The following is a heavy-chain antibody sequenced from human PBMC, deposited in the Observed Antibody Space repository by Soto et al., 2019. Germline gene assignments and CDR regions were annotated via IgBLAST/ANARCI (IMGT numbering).Heavy chain of an antibody. CDR2: IYYSGST. D-gene: IGHD5-12*01. Sequence: SETLSLTCTVSGGSISSGDYYWSWIRQPPGKGLEWIGYIYYSGSTYYNPSLKSRVTISVDTSKNQFSLKLSSVTAADTAVYYCARAGYGPYYYYGMDVWGQGTTVTV. CDR3: ARAGYGPYYYYGMDV. V-gene: IGHV4-30-4*01. J-gene: IGHJ6*02. CDR1: GGSISSGDYY.